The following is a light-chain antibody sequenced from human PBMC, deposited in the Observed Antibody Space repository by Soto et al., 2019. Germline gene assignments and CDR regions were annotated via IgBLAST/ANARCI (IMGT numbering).Light chain of an antibody. Sequence: EIVLTQSPGTLSLSPGERATLSCRASQSVSSSYLAWYQQKPGQAPRLLIYGASSRATGIPDRFSGSGSGTAFTLTMIRLEPEHFAVFSCQKYGRAPPEVTFGGGTKVEIK. J-gene: IGKJ4*01. CDR1: QSVSSSY. V-gene: IGKV3-20*01. CDR2: GAS. CDR3: QKYGRAPPEVT.